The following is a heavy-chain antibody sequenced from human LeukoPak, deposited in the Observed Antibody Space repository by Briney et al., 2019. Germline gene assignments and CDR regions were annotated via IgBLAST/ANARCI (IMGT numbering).Heavy chain of an antibody. CDR2: IVYDGSEK. CDR3: AKDPRTGAVSGIFYFDY. Sequence: GTSLRLSCAASGFTFSRHPMHWVRQAPGKELEWVAVIVYDGSEKYYKESVKGRFTISRDNSKNTLYLQMDSLRPEDTAVYYCAKDPRTGAVSGIFYFDYWGQGTLLTVSS. D-gene: IGHD6-19*01. V-gene: IGHV3-30*04. CDR1: GFTFSRHP. J-gene: IGHJ4*02.